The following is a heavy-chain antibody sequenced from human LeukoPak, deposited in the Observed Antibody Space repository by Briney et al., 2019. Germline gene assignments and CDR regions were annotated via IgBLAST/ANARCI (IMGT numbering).Heavy chain of an antibody. J-gene: IGHJ3*02. Sequence: ASVKVSCKASGYTFTSYGISWVRQAPGQGLEWMGWISAYNGNTNYAQKLQGRVTMTTDTSTSTAYMELRSLRSDDTAVYYCARGRLPGTYSSRGDAFDIWGQGTMVTVSS. D-gene: IGHD6-13*01. CDR1: GYTFTSYG. V-gene: IGHV1-18*01. CDR2: ISAYNGNT. CDR3: ARGRLPGTYSSRGDAFDI.